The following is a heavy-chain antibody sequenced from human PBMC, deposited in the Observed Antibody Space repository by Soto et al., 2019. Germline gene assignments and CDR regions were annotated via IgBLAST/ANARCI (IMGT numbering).Heavy chain of an antibody. D-gene: IGHD5-12*01. J-gene: IGHJ3*02. CDR2: VYDLDGT. V-gene: IGHV3-53*01. Sequence: PGGSLRLSCTGSGFTFGGYALTWVRQAPGKGLEWVSGVYDLDGTYYADSVRGRFTTSIGSSRTTVYLQMRDLRPEDTALYFCATWHLREHAYDIWGQGTMVTVSS. CDR3: ATWHLREHAYDI. CDR1: GFTFGGYA.